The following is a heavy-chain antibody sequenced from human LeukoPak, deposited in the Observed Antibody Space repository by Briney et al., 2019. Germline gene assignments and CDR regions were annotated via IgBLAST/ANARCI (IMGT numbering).Heavy chain of an antibody. V-gene: IGHV4-59*08. CDR2: ISHIGTI. Sequence: SETLSLTCTISGDSIDPYSRSWIRQPSGKGLEWIGYISHIGTIKYNTSLMSRVSMGLDKPNNEFSLSLRSVTATDTALYFCARHQRSTVFNYWGRGVPVIVSS. CDR1: GDSIDPYS. J-gene: IGHJ1*01. D-gene: IGHD5/OR15-5a*01. CDR3: ARHQRSTVFNY.